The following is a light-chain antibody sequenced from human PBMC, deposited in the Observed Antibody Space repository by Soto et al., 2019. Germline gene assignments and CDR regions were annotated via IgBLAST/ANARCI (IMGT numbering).Light chain of an antibody. Sequence: QAVVTQPASVSGSPGQSITISCTGTTSDIGSYKFVSWYQQHPGKAPKLMIYEGNKRPSGVSDRFSASKSGNTASLTISGLQAEDEAAYYCCSHAGDHVVFGGGTKLTVL. CDR3: CSHAGDHVV. V-gene: IGLV2-23*01. CDR2: EGN. J-gene: IGLJ2*01. CDR1: TSDIGSYKF.